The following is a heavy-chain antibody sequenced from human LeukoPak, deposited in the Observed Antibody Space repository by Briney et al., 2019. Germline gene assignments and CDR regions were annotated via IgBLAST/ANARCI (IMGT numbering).Heavy chain of an antibody. CDR2: IGNTGAT. Sequence: SETLSLTCTVSGASISGSYWSWIRQSPGKGLDWIGYIGNTGATNYSPSLNSRVTISVDTSKNQFSLKLSSVTAADTAVYYCARDRGSAWWLAPFDYWGQGTLVTVSS. D-gene: IGHD6-19*01. J-gene: IGHJ4*02. V-gene: IGHV4-59*12. CDR1: GASISGSY. CDR3: ARDRGSAWWLAPFDY.